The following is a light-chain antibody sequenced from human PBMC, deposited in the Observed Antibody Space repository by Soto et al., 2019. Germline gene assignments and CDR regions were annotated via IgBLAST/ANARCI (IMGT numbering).Light chain of an antibody. CDR2: DAS. V-gene: IGKV1-5*01. Sequence: DIEMTQSPSTLSASVGDRVTITCRASQTIRRWLAWYPQRPGKAPKVLIYDASTLESGVPARFSGSGSETAITLTTSSLQPEDSATYYCQHYNSDPWTFGQGTKVEIK. CDR1: QTIRRW. CDR3: QHYNSDPWT. J-gene: IGKJ1*01.